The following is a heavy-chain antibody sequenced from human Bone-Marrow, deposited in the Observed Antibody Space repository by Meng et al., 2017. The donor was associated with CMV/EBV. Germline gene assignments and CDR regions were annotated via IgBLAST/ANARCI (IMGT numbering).Heavy chain of an antibody. V-gene: IGHV4-61*05. Sequence: GSLRLSCTVSGYSISSGYYWGWIRQPPGKGLEWIGYIYYSGSTNYNPSLKSRVTISVDTSKNQFSLRLNAVTAADTAVYYCARGRKRMLTARYFLGYFDDWGQGTLVTVSS. J-gene: IGHJ4*02. CDR2: IYYSGST. CDR1: GYSISSGYY. CDR3: ARGRKRMLTARYFLGYFDD. D-gene: IGHD2-21*02.